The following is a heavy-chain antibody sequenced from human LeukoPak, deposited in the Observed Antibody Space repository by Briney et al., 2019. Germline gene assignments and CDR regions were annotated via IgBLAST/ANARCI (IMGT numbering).Heavy chain of an antibody. V-gene: IGHV4-59*01. D-gene: IGHD3-10*01. CDR3: ARVGSGGYLDY. CDR1: GGSISSYY. CDR2: IYYSGNT. J-gene: IGHJ4*02. Sequence: SETLSLTCTVSGGSISSYYWSWIRQPPGKGLEWIGYIYYSGNTNYSPSVKSRVAMSVDTSKNQFSLKLTSVTAADTAVYYCARVGSGGYLDYWGQGTLVTVSS.